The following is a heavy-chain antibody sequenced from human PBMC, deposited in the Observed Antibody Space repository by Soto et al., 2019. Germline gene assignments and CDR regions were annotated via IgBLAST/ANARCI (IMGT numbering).Heavy chain of an antibody. V-gene: IGHV4-30-4*01. CDR2: IYYSGTT. Sequence: SETLSLTCTVSGGSMSTFYWSWIRQPPGKGLEWIGYIYYSGTTYYNPSLRSRVIISVDTSKNQFSLKLSSVTAADTAVYYCARAYSYGSGRFDYWGQGNLVTVSS. D-gene: IGHD3-10*01. J-gene: IGHJ4*02. CDR1: GGSMSTFY. CDR3: ARAYSYGSGRFDY.